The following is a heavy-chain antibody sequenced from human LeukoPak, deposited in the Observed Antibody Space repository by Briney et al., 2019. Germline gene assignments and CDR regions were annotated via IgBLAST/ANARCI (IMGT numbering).Heavy chain of an antibody. CDR2: MNPNSGNT. V-gene: IGHV1-8*01. Sequence: VASVKVSCKASGYTFTSYDINWVRQATGQGLEWMGWMNPNSGNTGYAQKFQGRVTMTRNTSISTAYMELSSLRSEDTAVYHCARGRGGTNLRHFDYWGQGTLVTVSS. D-gene: IGHD2-15*01. CDR1: GYTFTSYD. CDR3: ARGRGGTNLRHFDY. J-gene: IGHJ4*02.